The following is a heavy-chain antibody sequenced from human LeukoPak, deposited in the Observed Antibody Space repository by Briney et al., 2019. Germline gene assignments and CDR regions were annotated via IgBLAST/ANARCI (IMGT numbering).Heavy chain of an antibody. CDR1: GFSFSGYN. J-gene: IGHJ4*02. Sequence: GGSLRLSCAASGFSFSGYNMNWARQAPGKGLEWVSYISSSGTTVYYADSVKGRFTISRDNAKNSLYLQMNSLRDEDTAVYYCVMVRGVSFDYWGQGTLVTVSS. D-gene: IGHD3-10*01. CDR3: VMVRGVSFDY. CDR2: ISSSGTTV. V-gene: IGHV3-48*02.